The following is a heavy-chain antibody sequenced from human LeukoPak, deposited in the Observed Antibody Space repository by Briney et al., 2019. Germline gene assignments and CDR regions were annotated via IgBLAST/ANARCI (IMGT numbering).Heavy chain of an antibody. J-gene: IGHJ4*02. V-gene: IGHV4-4*09. CDR3: ARGYSYGFPVDY. CDR1: GGSISSYY. D-gene: IGHD5-18*01. CDR2: IYTSGST. Sequence: SETLSLTCTVPGGSISSYYWSWIRQPPGKGLEWIGYIYTSGSTNYNPSLKSRVTISVDTSKNQFSLKLSSVTAADTAVYYCARGYSYGFPVDYWGQGTLVTVSS.